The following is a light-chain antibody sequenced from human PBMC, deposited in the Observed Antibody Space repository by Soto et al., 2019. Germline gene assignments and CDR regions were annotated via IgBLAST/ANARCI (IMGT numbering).Light chain of an antibody. CDR2: QVT. Sequence: QSALTQPPSASGSPGQSVAISCTGTSGDVGGYTYVSWYQQQPGKAPKLMIYQVTNRPSGVSNRFSGSRSGNTASLTISGLQAEDEADYYCSSYTDSSNYVFGTGTKLTVL. V-gene: IGLV2-14*01. J-gene: IGLJ1*01. CDR1: SGDVGGYTY. CDR3: SSYTDSSNYV.